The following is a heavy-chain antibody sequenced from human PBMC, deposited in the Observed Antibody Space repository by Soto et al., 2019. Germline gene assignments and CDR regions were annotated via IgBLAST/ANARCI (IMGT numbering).Heavy chain of an antibody. J-gene: IGHJ6*02. V-gene: IGHV3-48*02. D-gene: IGHD2-2*01. CDR2: ISGRGTTT. CDR3: ARLGYCSGTSCSHYFYYYGMDV. CDR1: VFTFSSYS. Sequence: PWWSLRVSCSASVFTFSSYSMNWFRQAPGKGLEWVSFISGRGTTTYYADSVKGRFTISRDNAKNSLYLQVNSLRDEDTAVYYCARLGYCSGTSCSHYFYYYGMDVWGHGTTVTVSS.